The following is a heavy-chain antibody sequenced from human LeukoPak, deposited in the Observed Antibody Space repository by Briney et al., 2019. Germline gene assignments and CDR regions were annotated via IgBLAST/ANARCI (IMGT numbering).Heavy chain of an antibody. J-gene: IGHJ4*02. CDR2: IYTSGST. CDR1: GGSISSGSYY. Sequence: SETLSLTCTVSGGSISSGSYYWSWIRQPAGKGLEWIGRIYTSGSTNYNPSLKSRVTISVDTSKNQFSLKLSSVTAADTAVYYCARDRHRSGYYGGYYFDYCGQGTLVTVSS. CDR3: ARDRHRSGYYGGYYFDY. D-gene: IGHD3-3*01. V-gene: IGHV4-61*02.